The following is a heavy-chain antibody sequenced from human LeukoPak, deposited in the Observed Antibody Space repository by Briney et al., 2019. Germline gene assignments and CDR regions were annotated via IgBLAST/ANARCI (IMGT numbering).Heavy chain of an antibody. V-gene: IGHV3-23*01. CDR2: ISGSGGST. J-gene: IGHJ3*02. CDR1: GFTLSSYA. D-gene: IGHD3-10*01. CDR3: AISRSGAFDI. Sequence: GGSLRLSYAASGFTLSSYAMSWVRQAPGKGLEWVSAISGSGGSTYYADSVKGRFTISRDNSKNTLYLQMNSLRAEDTAVYYCAISRSGAFDIWGQGTMVTVSS.